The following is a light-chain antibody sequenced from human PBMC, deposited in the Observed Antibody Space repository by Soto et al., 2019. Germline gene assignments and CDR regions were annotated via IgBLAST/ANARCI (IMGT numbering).Light chain of an antibody. CDR1: SSDVGSYNL. V-gene: IGLV2-23*02. CDR2: EVS. J-gene: IGLJ1*01. CDR3: CSYAGSSTFYV. Sequence: QSVLTQPASVPGSPGQSITISCTGTSSDVGSYNLVSWYQQHPGKAPKLMIYEVSKRPSGVSNRFSGSKSGNTASLTISGLQAEDEADYYCCSYAGSSTFYVFGTGTQLTVL.